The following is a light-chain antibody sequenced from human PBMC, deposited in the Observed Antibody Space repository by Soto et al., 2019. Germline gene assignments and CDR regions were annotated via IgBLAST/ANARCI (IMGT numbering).Light chain of an antibody. CDR2: GAS. J-gene: IGKJ2*01. CDR3: QGYNSWPPGYI. CDR1: LSVSNN. V-gene: IGKV3-15*01. Sequence: EIVMTQSPATLSVSPGESVTLSCRASLSVSNNLAWYQQKPGQAPRLLIYGASTRATGIPARFSGSGSGTEFTLTISSLQSEDFAVYYCQGYNSWPPGYIFGQGTKLQIK.